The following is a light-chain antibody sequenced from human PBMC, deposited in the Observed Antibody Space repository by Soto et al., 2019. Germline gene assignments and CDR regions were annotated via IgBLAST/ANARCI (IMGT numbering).Light chain of an antibody. CDR1: QSISDY. J-gene: IGKJ1*01. CDR2: AAS. CDR3: QQWSNWTRT. Sequence: EIVLTQSPATRSLSPGERATLSCRASQSISDYLAWYQQKPGQPPRLLIYAASSRATGIPARFSGSGSGTDFTLTISSLQTEDYAVYDGQQWSNWTRTFGQGTKVDIK. V-gene: IGKV3-11*01.